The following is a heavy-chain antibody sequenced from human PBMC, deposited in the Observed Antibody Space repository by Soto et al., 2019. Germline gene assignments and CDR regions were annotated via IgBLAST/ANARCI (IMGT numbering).Heavy chain of an antibody. CDR3: ARGGDPDY. D-gene: IGHD2-21*02. Sequence: EVQLVESGGGLVQPGGSLRLSCVASGFTFNYYWMHWVRQAPGKGLMWVSRLQTDGSHPDYADSVKGRVTITRDNAKNTLYLQMNNLRAEDTAVYYCARGGDPDYWGQGTLVTVSS. J-gene: IGHJ4*02. CDR1: GFTFNYYW. V-gene: IGHV3-74*01. CDR2: LQTDGSHP.